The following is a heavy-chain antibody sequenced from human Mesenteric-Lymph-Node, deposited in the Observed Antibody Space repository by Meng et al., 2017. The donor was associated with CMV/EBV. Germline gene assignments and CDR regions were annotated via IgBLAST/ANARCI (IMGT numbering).Heavy chain of an antibody. J-gene: IGHJ3*02. CDR3: ARDRAPYGNDAFDI. V-gene: IGHV3-21*01. Sequence: GGSLRLSCAASGFTFSTYTMNWVRQAPGKGLEWVSSISSTGYYIYYADSLRGRFTISRDNAKNSLYLRMSSPRTDDTAVYYCARDRAPYGNDAFDIWGLGTMVTVSS. CDR1: GFTFSTYT. CDR2: ISSTGYYI. D-gene: IGHD3-10*01.